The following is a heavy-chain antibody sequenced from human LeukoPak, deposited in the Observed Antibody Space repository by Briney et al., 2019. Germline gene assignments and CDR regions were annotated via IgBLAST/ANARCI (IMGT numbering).Heavy chain of an antibody. CDR1: GGSISSSSYY. V-gene: IGHV4-39*01. J-gene: IGHJ3*02. CDR3: ASRYDFWSGYPLSDAFDI. Sequence: SETLSLTCTVSGGSISSSSYYWGWIRQPPGKGLEWIGSIYYSGSTNSNPSLKSRVTISGDTSKNQFSLKLSSVTAADTAVYYCASRYDFWSGYPLSDAFDIWGQGTMVTVSS. CDR2: IYYSGST. D-gene: IGHD3-3*01.